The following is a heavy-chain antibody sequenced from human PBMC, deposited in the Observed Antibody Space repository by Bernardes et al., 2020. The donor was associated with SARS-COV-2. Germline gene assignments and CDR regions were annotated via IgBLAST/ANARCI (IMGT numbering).Heavy chain of an antibody. CDR1: GYMFTNYY. J-gene: IGHJ4*02. D-gene: IGHD6-13*01. CDR2: INPSCGST. Sequence: ASVKVSCKASGYMFTNYYVHWVRQAPGQGLEWMGIINPSCGSTSYAQRFQGRVTMTSDTSTSTVYMELSSLRSEDTAVYYCARVMSRGAAAGRDYWGQGTLVTVSS. CDR3: ARVMSRGAAAGRDY. V-gene: IGHV1-46*01.